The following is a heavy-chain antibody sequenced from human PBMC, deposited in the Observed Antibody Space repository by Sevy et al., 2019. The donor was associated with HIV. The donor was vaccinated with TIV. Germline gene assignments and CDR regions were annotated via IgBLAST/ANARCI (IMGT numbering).Heavy chain of an antibody. Sequence: GGSLRLSCTASGFTFSSYWMAWVRQAPGKGLEWVANINQDGSEKYYLDSGKGRFTISRDNAKNSLYLQMNSLRAEDTAVYYCARGGSLFAYWGQGTLVTVSS. D-gene: IGHD3-16*01. CDR1: GFTFSSYW. J-gene: IGHJ4*02. V-gene: IGHV3-7*03. CDR2: INQDGSEK. CDR3: ARGGSLFAY.